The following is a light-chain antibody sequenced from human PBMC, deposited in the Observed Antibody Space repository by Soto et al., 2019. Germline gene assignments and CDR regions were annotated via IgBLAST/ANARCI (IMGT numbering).Light chain of an antibody. Sequence: EIVLTQSPGTLSLSPGERATLSCRASQSVSSSYLAWYQHKPGQAPRLLIYDASSRATGIPDRFSGSGSGTDFTLTISRLEPEDFAVYYCQQYGSSPRMFGQGTKVEIK. V-gene: IGKV3-20*01. CDR1: QSVSSSY. J-gene: IGKJ1*01. CDR2: DAS. CDR3: QQYGSSPRM.